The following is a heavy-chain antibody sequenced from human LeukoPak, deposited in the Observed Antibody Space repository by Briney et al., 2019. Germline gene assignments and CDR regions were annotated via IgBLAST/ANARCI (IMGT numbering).Heavy chain of an antibody. V-gene: IGHV3-30-3*01. D-gene: IGHD3-10*01. Sequence: GRSLRLSCAASGFTFTSYAMHWVRQAPPKGLYWVAVISYDGSNKYDSDSVKCRFTIFRDNSNSTLYLQMNSQRAEDTAVYYCARDLDQMARGVMYVYWGQGTLVTVSS. J-gene: IGHJ4*02. CDR1: GFTFTSYA. CDR3: ARDLDQMARGVMYVY. CDR2: ISYDGSNK.